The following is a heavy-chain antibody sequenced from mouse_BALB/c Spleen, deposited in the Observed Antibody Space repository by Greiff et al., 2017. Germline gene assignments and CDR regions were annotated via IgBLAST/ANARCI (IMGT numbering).Heavy chain of an antibody. CDR2: ISYSGST. D-gene: IGHD2-1*01. Sequence: VQLKQSGPGLVKPSQSLSLTCTVTGYSITSDYAWNWIRQFPGNKLEWMGYISYSGSTSYNPSLKSRISITRDTSKNQFFLQLNSVTTEDTATYYCARRSYGNYGFAYWGQGTLVTVSA. CDR3: ARRSYGNYGFAY. J-gene: IGHJ3*01. CDR1: GYSITSDYA. V-gene: IGHV3-2*02.